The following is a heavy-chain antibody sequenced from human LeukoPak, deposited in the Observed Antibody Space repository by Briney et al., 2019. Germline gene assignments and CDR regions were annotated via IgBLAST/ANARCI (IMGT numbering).Heavy chain of an antibody. CDR2: IYHSGST. J-gene: IGHJ4*02. D-gene: IGHD4-23*01. CDR3: ARDRYGGDY. Sequence: SETLSLTCTVSGYSISSGYYWGWIRQPPGKGLEWIGSIYHSGSTYYNPSLKSRVTISVDTSKNQFSLELSSVTAADTAVYYCARDRYGGDYWGQGTLVTVSS. CDR1: GYSISSGYY. V-gene: IGHV4-38-2*02.